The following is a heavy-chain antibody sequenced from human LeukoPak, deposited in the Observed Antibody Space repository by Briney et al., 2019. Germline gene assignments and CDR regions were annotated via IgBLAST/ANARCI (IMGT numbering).Heavy chain of an antibody. V-gene: IGHV3-74*01. Sequence: GGSLRLSCAASGFTFSGYWMHWVRQAPGKGLVWVSRIDSDGSTTNYADSVKGRFTISRDNAKNSLYLQMNSLRAEDTAVYYCARDVTHCGGDCYSGDYWGQGTLVTVSS. CDR3: ARDVTHCGGDCYSGDY. J-gene: IGHJ4*02. CDR2: IDSDGSTT. D-gene: IGHD2-21*02. CDR1: GFTFSGYW.